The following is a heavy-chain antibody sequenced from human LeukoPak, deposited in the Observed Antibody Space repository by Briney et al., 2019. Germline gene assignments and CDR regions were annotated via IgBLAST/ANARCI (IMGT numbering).Heavy chain of an antibody. CDR2: ISSSSSYI. D-gene: IGHD5-12*01. V-gene: IGHV3-21*03. Sequence: GGSLRLSCAASGFTFSSYSMNWVRQAPGKGLEWVSSISSSSSYIYYADSVKGRFTISRDNAKNSLYLQMNSLKTEDTAVYYCATGGYSGYSDWGQGTLVTVSS. CDR3: ATGGYSGYSD. CDR1: GFTFSSYS. J-gene: IGHJ4*02.